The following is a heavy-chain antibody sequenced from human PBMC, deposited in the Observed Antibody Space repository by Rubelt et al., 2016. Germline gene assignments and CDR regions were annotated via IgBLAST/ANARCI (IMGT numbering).Heavy chain of an antibody. CDR2: IKEDGSEK. V-gene: IGHV3-7*03. Sequence: GGSLRLSCVVSGITFSDHAVHWVRQAPGKGLEWVANIKEDGSEKHYVDSVKRRFTISRDNAKNSLERQMNSLRAEDTAVYYCARDRRPSGVAAAGHFDSWGQGTLVTVSS. CDR3: ARDRRPSGVAAAGHFDS. D-gene: IGHD6-13*01. J-gene: IGHJ4*02. CDR1: GITFSDHA.